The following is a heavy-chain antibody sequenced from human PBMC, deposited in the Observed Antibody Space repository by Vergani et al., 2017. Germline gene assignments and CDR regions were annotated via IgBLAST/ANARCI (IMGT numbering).Heavy chain of an antibody. CDR3: AGDQYYYDSSGYYTHDAFDS. CDR1: GFTFSSYA. V-gene: IGHV3-30-3*01. J-gene: IGHJ3*02. Sequence: VQLLESGGGLVQPGGSLRLSCAASGFTFSSYAMHWVRQAPGKGLEWVAVIAYDGSNKYYADSVKGRFTISRDNSKNTLYLQMNSLRAEDTAVYYCAGDQYYYDSSGYYTHDAFDSWGQGTVVTVSS. D-gene: IGHD3-22*01. CDR2: IAYDGSNK.